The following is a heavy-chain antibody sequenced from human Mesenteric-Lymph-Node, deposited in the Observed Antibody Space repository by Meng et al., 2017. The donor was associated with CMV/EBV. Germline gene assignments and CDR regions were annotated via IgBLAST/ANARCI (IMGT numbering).Heavy chain of an antibody. J-gene: IGHJ5*02. CDR1: VGSISSSSYY. CDR2: IYYSGST. V-gene: IGHV4-39*01. CDR3: ARWDMGHNWFDP. Sequence: VSVGSISSSSYYWGWIRQPPGKGLEWIGSIYYSGSTYYNPSLKSRVTISVDTSKNQFSLKLSSVTAADTAVYYCARWDMGHNWFDPWGQGTLVTVSS. D-gene: IGHD1-26*01.